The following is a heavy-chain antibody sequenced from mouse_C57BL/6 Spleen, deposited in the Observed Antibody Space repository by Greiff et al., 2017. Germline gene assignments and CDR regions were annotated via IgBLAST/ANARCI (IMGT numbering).Heavy chain of an antibody. V-gene: IGHV14-3*01. CDR1: GFNIKNTY. CDR3: ASVYGNPYAMDY. CDR2: IDPANGNT. J-gene: IGHJ4*01. Sequence: EVKLMESVAELVRPGASVKLSCTASGFNIKNTYMRWVKQRPEQGLEWIGRIDPANGNTKYAPKLQGKATITADTSSNTAYLQLISQTSEDTAIYYCASVYGNPYAMDYWGQGTTLTVSS. D-gene: IGHD2-1*01.